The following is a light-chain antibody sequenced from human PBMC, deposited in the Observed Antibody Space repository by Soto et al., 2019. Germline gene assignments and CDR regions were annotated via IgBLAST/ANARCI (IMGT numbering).Light chain of an antibody. CDR3: QQGHNWPLT. J-gene: IGKJ2*01. CDR2: GAS. V-gene: IGKV3-15*01. Sequence: EIVMTRSPATLSVSPGERATLSCTASQSISSELAWYQQKPGQPPRLLIYGASTRATGVPARFTGSGSGSDFTLTISGLQSEDFAVYYCQQGHNWPLTFGQGTRLEI. CDR1: QSISSE.